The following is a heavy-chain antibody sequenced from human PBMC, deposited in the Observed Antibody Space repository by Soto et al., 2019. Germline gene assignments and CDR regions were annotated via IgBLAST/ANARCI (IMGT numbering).Heavy chain of an antibody. D-gene: IGHD6-13*01. Sequence: SETLSLTCTVSGGSIGSSSYYWGWIRQPPGKGLEWIGSIYNSGSTYYNQSLKSRVTISVDTSKNQFSLKLSSVTAADTAVYYCARQSAGSYSSSWYGPGAFDIWGQGTMVTVSS. V-gene: IGHV4-39*01. CDR3: ARQSAGSYSSSWYGPGAFDI. CDR1: GGSIGSSSYY. J-gene: IGHJ3*02. CDR2: IYNSGST.